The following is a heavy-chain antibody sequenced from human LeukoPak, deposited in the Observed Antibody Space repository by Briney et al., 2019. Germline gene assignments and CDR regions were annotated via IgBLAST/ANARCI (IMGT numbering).Heavy chain of an antibody. V-gene: IGHV4-59*01. D-gene: IGHD6-13*01. CDR1: GGSISSYY. CDR2: IYYSGST. J-gene: IGHJ4*02. Sequence: SETLSLTCTVSGGSISSYYWSWIRQPPGKGLEWIGYIYYSGSTYYNPSLKSRVTISVDTSKNQFSLKLSSVTAADTAVYYCATAKGKQQLDTFDYWGQGTLVTVSS. CDR3: ATAKGKQQLDTFDY.